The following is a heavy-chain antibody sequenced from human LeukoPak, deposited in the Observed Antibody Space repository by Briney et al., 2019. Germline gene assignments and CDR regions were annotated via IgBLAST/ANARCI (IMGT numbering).Heavy chain of an antibody. CDR3: ARDLSGYSGYEGCWFDP. V-gene: IGHV1-2*02. Sequence: ASVKVSCKASGYTFTGYYMHWVRQAPGQGLEWMGWINPNSGGTNYAQKFQGRVTMTRDTSISTAYMELSRLRSDDTAVYYCARDLSGYSGYEGCWFDPWGQGTLVTVSS. J-gene: IGHJ5*02. CDR2: INPNSGGT. D-gene: IGHD5-12*01. CDR1: GYTFTGYY.